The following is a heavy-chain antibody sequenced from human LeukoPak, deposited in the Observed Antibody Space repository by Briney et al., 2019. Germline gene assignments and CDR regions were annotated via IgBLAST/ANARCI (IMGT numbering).Heavy chain of an antibody. V-gene: IGHV3-73*01. Sequence: GGSLRLSCAASGFTSSGSAMHWVRQASGKGLEWVGRIRSKGKSYATAYDASVKGRFTISRDDSKNTAYLQMNSLRAEDTAVYYCAKDFSYSSSWLVYYYYMDVWGKGTTVTISS. D-gene: IGHD6-13*01. CDR2: IRSKGKSYAT. CDR3: AKDFSYSSSWLVYYYYMDV. J-gene: IGHJ6*03. CDR1: GFTSSGSA.